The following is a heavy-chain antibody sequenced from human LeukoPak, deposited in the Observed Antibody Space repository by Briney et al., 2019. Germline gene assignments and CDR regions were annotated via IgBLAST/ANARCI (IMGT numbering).Heavy chain of an antibody. CDR1: GLSFGFYA. J-gene: IGHJ4*02. CDR3: AKDFVRYNIQFDY. CDR2: ISGGGAGT. D-gene: IGHD1-14*01. V-gene: IGHV3-23*01. Sequence: GGSLRLSCAASGLSFGFYAMSWVRQAPGKGLEWVSSISGGGAGTYYADSVRGRFTISRDNSKNTLYLQMDSLRAEDAALYYCAKDFVRYNIQFDYWGQGALVTVSS.